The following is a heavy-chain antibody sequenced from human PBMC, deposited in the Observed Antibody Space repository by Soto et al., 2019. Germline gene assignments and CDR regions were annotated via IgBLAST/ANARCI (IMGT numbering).Heavy chain of an antibody. J-gene: IGHJ4*02. CDR3: ARHLRDDILTGTPFDY. V-gene: IGHV4-59*08. Sequence: ETLSLTCTVSGGSISSYYWSWIRQPPGKGLEWIGYIYYSGSTNYNPSLKSRVTISVDTSKNQFSLKLSSVTAADTAVYYCARHLRDDILTGTPFDYWGQGTLVTVSS. CDR2: IYYSGST. D-gene: IGHD3-9*01. CDR1: GGSISSYY.